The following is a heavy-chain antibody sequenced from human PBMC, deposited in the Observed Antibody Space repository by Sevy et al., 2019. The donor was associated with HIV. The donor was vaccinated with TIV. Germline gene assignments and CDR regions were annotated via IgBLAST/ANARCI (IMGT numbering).Heavy chain of an antibody. CDR2: INPNSGGR. J-gene: IGHJ6*02. CDR3: ARETGDYYDSSGYNYYYYYGMDV. Sequence: ASVKVSCKASGYTFTGYYMHWVRQAPGQGLEWMGWINPNSGGRNYAQTFQGRVTMTRDTSISTAYMELSRLRSDDTAMYYCARETGDYYDSSGYNYYYYYGMDVWGQGTTVTVSS. D-gene: IGHD3-22*01. CDR1: GYTFTGYY. V-gene: IGHV1-2*02.